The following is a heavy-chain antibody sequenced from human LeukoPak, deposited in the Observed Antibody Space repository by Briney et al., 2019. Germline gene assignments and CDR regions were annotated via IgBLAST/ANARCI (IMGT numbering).Heavy chain of an antibody. CDR1: AFTFDDYA. J-gene: IGHJ4*02. V-gene: IGHV3-9*01. CDR2: ISWNSGSI. D-gene: IGHD3-10*01. Sequence: GGSLSLSCAAAAFTFDDYAVHWVRQATGKGLEWVSGISWNSGSIGYADSVKGRFTISRDNAKNSLYLQMNSLRAEDTALYYCAKDRYGSGSYYNEIDYWGQGTLVTVSS. CDR3: AKDRYGSGSYYNEIDY.